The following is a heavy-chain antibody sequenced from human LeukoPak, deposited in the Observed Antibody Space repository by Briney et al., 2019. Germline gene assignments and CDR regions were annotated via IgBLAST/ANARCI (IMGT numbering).Heavy chain of an antibody. J-gene: IGHJ6*02. D-gene: IGHD5-12*01. CDR2: VNEDGTEK. CDR3: ARDLPDSGYDWGDYYYYGMDV. V-gene: IGHV3-7*01. CDR1: GFTISSYA. Sequence: GGSLRLSCAASGFTISSYAMSWVRQTPGKGLAWVASVNEDGTEKYSVDSVKGRFTISRDNTHTSLTLQMNSLRAEDTAVYYCARDLPDSGYDWGDYYYYGMDVWGQGTTVTVSS.